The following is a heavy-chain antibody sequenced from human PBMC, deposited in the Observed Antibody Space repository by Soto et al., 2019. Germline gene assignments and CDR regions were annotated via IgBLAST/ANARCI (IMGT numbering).Heavy chain of an antibody. CDR2: IIPIFGTA. CDR1: GGTFSSYS. D-gene: IGHD3-16*02. Sequence: SVKVSCKASGGTFSSYSISWVRQAPGQGLEWMGGIIPIFGTANYAQKFQGRVTITADESTSTAYTELSSLRSEDTAVYYCASENTFGGLIVPQPFDYWGQGTLVKVSS. V-gene: IGHV1-69*13. J-gene: IGHJ4*02. CDR3: ASENTFGGLIVPQPFDY.